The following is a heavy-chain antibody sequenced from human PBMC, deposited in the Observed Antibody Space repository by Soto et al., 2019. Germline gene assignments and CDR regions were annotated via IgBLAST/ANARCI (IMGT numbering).Heavy chain of an antibody. J-gene: IGHJ3*02. Sequence: QLLESGPGLVKPSETLSLTCTVSGGSISSSSYYWGWIRQPPGKGLEWIGSIYYSGSTYYNPSLKSRVTISVDTSKNQFSLKLSSVTAADTAVYYCARRRYYYGSGRGAFDIWGQGKMVTVSS. D-gene: IGHD3-10*01. CDR1: GGSISSSSYY. CDR3: ARRRYYYGSGRGAFDI. CDR2: IYYSGST. V-gene: IGHV4-39*01.